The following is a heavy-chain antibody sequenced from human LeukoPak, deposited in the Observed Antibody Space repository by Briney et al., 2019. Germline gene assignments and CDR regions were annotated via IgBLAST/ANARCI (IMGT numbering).Heavy chain of an antibody. V-gene: IGHV4-34*01. CDR1: GGSFSGYY. CDR3: ARGGDYGDYRYGVDY. J-gene: IGHJ4*02. Sequence: SETLSLTCAVYGGSFSGYYWSWIRQPPWKGLEWIGEINHSGSTNYNPSLKSRVTISVDTSKNQFSLKLSSVTAADTAVYYCARGGDYGDYRYGVDYWGQGTLVTVSS. D-gene: IGHD4-17*01. CDR2: INHSGST.